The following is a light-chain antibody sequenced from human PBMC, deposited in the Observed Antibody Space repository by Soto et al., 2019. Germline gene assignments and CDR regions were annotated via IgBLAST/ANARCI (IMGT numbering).Light chain of an antibody. CDR1: QSVSSY. CDR2: GAS. J-gene: IGKJ1*01. CDR3: QHYNSYSEA. Sequence: EMVLTQSPATLSLSPGERATLSCRASQSVSSYLAWYQQKPGQAPRLLIYGASNRATGIPDRFSGSGSGTDFTLTISSLQPDDFATYYCQHYNSYSEAFGQGTKVDIK. V-gene: IGKV3-11*01.